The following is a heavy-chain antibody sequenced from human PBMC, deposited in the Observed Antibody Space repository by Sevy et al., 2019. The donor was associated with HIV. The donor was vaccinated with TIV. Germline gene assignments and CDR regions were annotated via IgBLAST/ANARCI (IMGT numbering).Heavy chain of an antibody. V-gene: IGHV4-61*01. J-gene: IGHJ6*02. CDR3: TRVGGLTDYGMDV. CDR2: IYYNVRI. D-gene: IGHD1-26*01. Sequence: SETLSLTCTVSGGSVSSDTYYWTWIRQPPGKGLEFIGYIYYNVRINYNPSLKSRVTVSVDTSKNQFSLKVTSVTAADTAVYYCTRVGGLTDYGMDVWGQGTTVTVSS. CDR1: GGSVSSDTYY.